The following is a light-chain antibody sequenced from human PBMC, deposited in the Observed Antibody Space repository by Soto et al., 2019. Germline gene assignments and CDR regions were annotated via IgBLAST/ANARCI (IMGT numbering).Light chain of an antibody. CDR1: SSDVGGHNF. Sequence: QSALTQPASVSGSPGQSITISCTGTSSDVGGHNFVSWYQQHPDKAPKLMIYEVTNRPSGVSDRFSGSKSGNTASLTISGLQAEDEADYYCNSYTSTFTGVFGGGTKLTVL. CDR2: EVT. CDR3: NSYTSTFTGV. J-gene: IGLJ2*01. V-gene: IGLV2-14*01.